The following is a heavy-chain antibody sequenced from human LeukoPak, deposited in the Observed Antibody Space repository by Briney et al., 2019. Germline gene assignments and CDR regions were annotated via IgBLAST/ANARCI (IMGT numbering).Heavy chain of an antibody. J-gene: IGHJ6*03. V-gene: IGHV3-23*01. D-gene: IGHD5-18*01. CDR3: AKGLKTAVGPYKGYHYYMDV. Sequence: GGSLRLSCAASGFTFSNYAMSWVRQAPGKGLEWVSTINDRGIATYYADSVKGRFTISRDNSKNTLSLQVSSLRAEDTAIYYCAKGLKTAVGPYKGYHYYMDVWGKGTTVTVSS. CDR1: GFTFSNYA. CDR2: INDRGIAT.